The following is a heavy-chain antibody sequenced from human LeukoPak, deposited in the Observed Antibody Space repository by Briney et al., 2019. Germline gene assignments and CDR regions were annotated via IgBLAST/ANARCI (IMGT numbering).Heavy chain of an antibody. V-gene: IGHV3-48*03. J-gene: IGHJ2*01. CDR1: VFTFSSYE. D-gene: IGHD6-19*01. CDR3: AKKEYSSGHSYWYLDL. CDR2: ISSSGSII. Sequence: GGSLRLSCAASVFTFSSYEMNWVRQAPGKGLEWVSYISSSGSIIYYADSVKGRFTISRDNAKNSLYLQMNSLRAEDTAIYYCAKKEYSSGHSYWYLDLWGRGTLVTVSS.